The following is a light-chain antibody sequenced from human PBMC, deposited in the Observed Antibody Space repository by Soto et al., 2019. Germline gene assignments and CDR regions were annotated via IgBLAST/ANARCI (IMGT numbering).Light chain of an antibody. V-gene: IGKV1-39*01. CDR3: QQRYKTPHT. CDR1: QGVSAY. CDR2: AAS. Sequence: DIQMTQSPSSLSASVGDRVTITCRASQGVSAYLLWYQQRQGTAPKLLIYAASNLIRGVPSRFSGSGSGTNSTLPISTLQPEDFATYYCQQRYKTPHTFGQGTKLETK. J-gene: IGKJ2*01.